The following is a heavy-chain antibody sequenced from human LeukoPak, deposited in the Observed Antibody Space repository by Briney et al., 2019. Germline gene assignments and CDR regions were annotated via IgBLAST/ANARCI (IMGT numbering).Heavy chain of an antibody. CDR3: AKDLRGTMVRGVIGY. D-gene: IGHD3-10*01. J-gene: IGHJ4*02. CDR2: ISYDGSNK. CDR1: GFTFSSYG. V-gene: IGHV3-30*18. Sequence: GGSLRLSRAASGFTFSSYGMHWVRQAPGKGLEWVAVISYDGSNKYYADSVKGRFTISRDNSKNTLYLQMNSLRAEDTAVYYCAKDLRGTMVRGVIGYWGQGTLVTVSS.